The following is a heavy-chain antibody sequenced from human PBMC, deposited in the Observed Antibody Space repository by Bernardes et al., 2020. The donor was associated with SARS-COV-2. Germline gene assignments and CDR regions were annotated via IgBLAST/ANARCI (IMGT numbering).Heavy chain of an antibody. J-gene: IGHJ4*02. CDR3: AKSRGYSGYDLFDY. D-gene: IGHD5-12*01. CDR1: GFTFDDYA. CDR2: ISGDGGST. Sequence: GGSLRLSCAASGFTFDDYAMHWFRQAPGKGLEWVSLISGDGGSTYYADSVKGRFTISRDNSKNSLYLQMNSLRTEDTALYYCAKSRGYSGYDLFDYWGQGTRVIVSS. V-gene: IGHV3-43*02.